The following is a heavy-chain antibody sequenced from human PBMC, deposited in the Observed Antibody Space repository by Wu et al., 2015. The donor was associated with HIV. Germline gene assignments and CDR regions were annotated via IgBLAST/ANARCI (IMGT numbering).Heavy chain of an antibody. CDR1: GHSFSDSY. D-gene: IGHD3-10*01. V-gene: IGHV1-2*02. CDR2: VTPRGGK. Sequence: QMQLVQSGAEVKKPGASVKVSCRASGHSFSDSYMHWVRQTPAQGLEWMGWVTPRGGKNYAQKFQGRVTMTRDTMELSRLTSDDTAIYFCARVRGEYTYGPSPYGMDVVGPRDNGHRLL. J-gene: IGHJ6*02. CDR3: ARVRGEYTYGPSPYGMDV.